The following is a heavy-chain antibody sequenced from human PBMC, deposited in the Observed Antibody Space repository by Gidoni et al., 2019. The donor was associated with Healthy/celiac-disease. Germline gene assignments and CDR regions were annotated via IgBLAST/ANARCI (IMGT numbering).Heavy chain of an antibody. Sequence: QVQLVESGGGVVQPGRSLRRSCSASGFTFSSYAMHWVRQAPGKGLGWVAVISYDGSNKYYADSVKGRFTISRDNSKNTLYLQMNSLRAEDTAVYYCARYSKQLGLDYWGQGTLVTVSS. CDR2: ISYDGSNK. D-gene: IGHD6-6*01. CDR1: GFTFSSYA. J-gene: IGHJ4*02. CDR3: ARYSKQLGLDY. V-gene: IGHV3-30-3*01.